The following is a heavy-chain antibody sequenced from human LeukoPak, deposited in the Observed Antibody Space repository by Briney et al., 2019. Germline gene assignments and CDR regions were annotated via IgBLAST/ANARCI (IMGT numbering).Heavy chain of an antibody. Sequence: GGSLRLSCAASGFTFSSYAMHWVRQAPGKGLQYVSAISSEGSSTYYADSVKGRFSISRDNAKNSLYLQMNSLRAEDTAVHYCARVTTMIVVHPLDYWGQGTLVTVSS. D-gene: IGHD3-22*01. CDR2: ISSEGSST. V-gene: IGHV3-64*02. CDR3: ARVTTMIVVHPLDY. CDR1: GFTFSSYA. J-gene: IGHJ4*02.